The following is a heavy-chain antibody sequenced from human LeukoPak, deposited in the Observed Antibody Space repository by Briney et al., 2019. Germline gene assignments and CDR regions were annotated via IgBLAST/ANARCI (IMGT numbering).Heavy chain of an antibody. CDR1: GFTFSTYA. CDR2: ISSNGDNT. Sequence: GGSLRLSCAASGFTFSTYAMHWVRQAPGKRLECISSISSNGDNTYYAKSVKGRFTISRDNSKNTLYLQMGSLRAEDMAVYYCAKDIFAEYYYDSSGYHDAFDIWGQGTMVTVSS. J-gene: IGHJ3*02. D-gene: IGHD3-22*01. V-gene: IGHV3-64*01. CDR3: AKDIFAEYYYDSSGYHDAFDI.